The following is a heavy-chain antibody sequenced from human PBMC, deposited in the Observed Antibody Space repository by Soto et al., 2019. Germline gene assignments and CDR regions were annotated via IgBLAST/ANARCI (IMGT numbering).Heavy chain of an antibody. V-gene: IGHV3-15*07. Sequence: EVQLVESGGGLVKPGGSLRLSCAASGFTFSNAWMNWVRQAPGKGLEWLGRFKSKTDGGTTDYAAPVKGRFTISRDDSKNTLYLQMNSLKTEDTAVYYCTTSPLPSGFGDNYYYYGMDVWGQGTTVTVSS. CDR1: GFTFSNAW. D-gene: IGHD3-10*01. J-gene: IGHJ6*02. CDR3: TTSPLPSGFGDNYYYYGMDV. CDR2: FKSKTDGGTT.